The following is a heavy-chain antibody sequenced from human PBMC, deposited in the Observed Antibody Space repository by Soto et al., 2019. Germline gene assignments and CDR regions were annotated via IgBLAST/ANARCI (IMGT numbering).Heavy chain of an antibody. CDR3: ARIAAAGTAVDY. D-gene: IGHD6-13*01. CDR2: IIPILGIA. Sequence: QVQLVQSGAEVKKPGSSVKVSCKASGGTFSSYTISWVRQAPGQGLEWMGRIIPILGIANYAQKFQGRVTITADKSTSTADMELSSLRSEDTAVYYCARIAAAGTAVDYWGQGTLVTVSS. V-gene: IGHV1-69*02. CDR1: GGTFSSYT. J-gene: IGHJ4*02.